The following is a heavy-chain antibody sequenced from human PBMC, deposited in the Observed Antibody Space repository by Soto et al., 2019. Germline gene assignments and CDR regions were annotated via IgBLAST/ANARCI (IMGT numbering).Heavy chain of an antibody. CDR2: IGGSGRTT. Sequence: PGGSLRLSCAASAFTFNNYAMSWVRQAPGKGLEWVSGIGGSGRTTYYADSVKGRFTISRDNSNNTLFLQMNSLRAEDTAVYYCAKDRDHPRDQFHYWGQGTLVTVSS. CDR3: AKDRDHPRDQFHY. V-gene: IGHV3-23*01. D-gene: IGHD2-2*01. J-gene: IGHJ4*02. CDR1: AFTFNNYA.